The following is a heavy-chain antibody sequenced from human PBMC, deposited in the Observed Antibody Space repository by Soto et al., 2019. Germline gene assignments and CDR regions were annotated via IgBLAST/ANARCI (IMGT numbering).Heavy chain of an antibody. J-gene: IGHJ4*02. CDR3: AHLPWQHLWPRAPVVY. V-gene: IGHV2-5*02. D-gene: IGHD5-18*01. Sequence: SGPTLVNPTQTLTLTCTFSGFSLSTSGVGVGWIRQPPEEALEWLGIIFWDDDKRYSPSLKSRVTITKDTSKNQLVLTMTNMDPVDTATYYCAHLPWQHLWPRAPVVYWGQGTPVTVSS. CDR1: GFSLSTSGVG. CDR2: IFWDDDK.